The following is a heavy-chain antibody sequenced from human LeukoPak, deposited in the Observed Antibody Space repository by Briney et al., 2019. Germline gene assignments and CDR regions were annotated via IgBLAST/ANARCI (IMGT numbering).Heavy chain of an antibody. V-gene: IGHV4-59*08. D-gene: IGHD3-22*01. J-gene: IGHJ3*01. CDR3: ATDSSGSFDAFDV. CDR2: IYNSGST. Sequence: SETLSLTCTVSGDSISRYYWNWIRQPPGKGLEWIWYIYNSGSTNYNYKPSLKSRVTMSVDTSKNRFSLRLSSVTAADTALYYCATDSSGSFDAFDVWGQGTLVTVSS. CDR1: GDSISRYY.